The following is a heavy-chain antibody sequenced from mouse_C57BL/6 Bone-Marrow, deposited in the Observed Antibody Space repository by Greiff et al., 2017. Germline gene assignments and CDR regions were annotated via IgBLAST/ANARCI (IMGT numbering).Heavy chain of an antibody. J-gene: IGHJ4*01. CDR3: ARFLYDYYAMDY. CDR1: GYTFTDYY. CDR2: IYPGSGNT. D-gene: IGHD2-3*01. Sequence: VQLQQSGAELVRPGASVKLSCKASGYTFTDYYINWVKQRPGQGLEWIARIYPGSGNTYYNEKFKGKATLTAEKSSSTAYMQLSSLTSEDSAVYFCARFLYDYYAMDYWGQGTSVTVSS. V-gene: IGHV1-76*01.